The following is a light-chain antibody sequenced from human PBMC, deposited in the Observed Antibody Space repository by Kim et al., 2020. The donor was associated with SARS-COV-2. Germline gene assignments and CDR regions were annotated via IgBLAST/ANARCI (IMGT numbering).Light chain of an antibody. Sequence: ELTQPPSASGTPGQRVTISCSGSSSNIGSNSVNWHQQLPGTAPKLLIYNNNQRPSGVPDRFSGSKSGTSASLAISGLQSEDEADYYCTTWDDGLNGFWVFGGGTKLTVL. J-gene: IGLJ3*02. CDR3: TTWDDGLNGFWV. CDR2: NNN. CDR1: SSNIGSNS. V-gene: IGLV1-44*01.